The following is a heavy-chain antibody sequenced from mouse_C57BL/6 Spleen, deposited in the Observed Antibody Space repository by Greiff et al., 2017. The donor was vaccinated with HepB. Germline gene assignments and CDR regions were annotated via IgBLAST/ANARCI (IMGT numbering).Heavy chain of an antibody. J-gene: IGHJ1*03. V-gene: IGHV3-8*01. CDR3: ARYGTGTGGYWYFDV. CDR2: ISYSGST. CDR1: GYSITSDY. D-gene: IGHD4-1*01. Sequence: EVKLMESGPGLAKPSQTLSLTCSVTGYSITSDYWNWIRKFPGNKLEYMGYISYSGSTYYNPSLKSRISITRDTSKNKYYLQLNSVTTEDTATYYCARYGTGTGGYWYFDVWGTGTTVTVSS.